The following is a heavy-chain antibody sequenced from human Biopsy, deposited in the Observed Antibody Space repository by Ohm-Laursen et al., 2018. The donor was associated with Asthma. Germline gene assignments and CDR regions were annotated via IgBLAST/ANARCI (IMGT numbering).Heavy chain of an antibody. D-gene: IGHD6-19*01. CDR2: ISYDGSSI. J-gene: IGHJ4*02. CDR1: GFAVSRDH. Sequence: SLRLSCTAPGFAVSRDHMFWVRQAPGKGLEWVAVISYDGSSIYYADSVKGRFTISRDNSKNTLSLQMNSLTAEDTAVYYCAREGVAGTHIEDWGQGTLVTVSS. V-gene: IGHV3-30-3*01. CDR3: AREGVAGTHIED.